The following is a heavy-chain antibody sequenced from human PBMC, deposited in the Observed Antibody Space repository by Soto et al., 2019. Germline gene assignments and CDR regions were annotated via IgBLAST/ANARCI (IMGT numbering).Heavy chain of an antibody. D-gene: IGHD3-22*01. V-gene: IGHV3-9*01. J-gene: IGHJ5*02. Sequence: EVQLVESGGGLVQPGRSLRLSCAATGFTFEDHAMHWIRQVPGKGLEGVAGINWNSGITGYADSVKGRFTISRDNANNSLHLEMNSLKSEDTALYYCAKGRGALTVVSNWFDPWGQGTLVTVSS. CDR2: INWNSGIT. CDR3: AKGRGALTVVSNWFDP. CDR1: GFTFEDHA.